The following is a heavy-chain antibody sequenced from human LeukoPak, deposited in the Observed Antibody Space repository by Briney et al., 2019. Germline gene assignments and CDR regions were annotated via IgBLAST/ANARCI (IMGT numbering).Heavy chain of an antibody. Sequence: GASVKVSCKASGYTFTSYDINWVRQATRQGLEWMGWMDPNSGNTGYAQKFQGRVTMTRNTSKSTAYMELSSLRSEDTAVYYCAREARYYDFWSGYYHDAFDIWGQGTMVTVSS. CDR3: AREARYYDFWSGYYHDAFDI. CDR2: MDPNSGNT. V-gene: IGHV1-8*01. J-gene: IGHJ3*02. D-gene: IGHD3-3*01. CDR1: GYTFTSYD.